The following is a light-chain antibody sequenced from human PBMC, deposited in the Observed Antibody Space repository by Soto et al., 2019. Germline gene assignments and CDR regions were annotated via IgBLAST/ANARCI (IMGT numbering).Light chain of an antibody. CDR3: QQYGSSGT. J-gene: IGKJ1*01. Sequence: VLTQSPGTLSLSPGERATLSCRASQSVSNNYLAWYQQKPGQAPRLLIYSASNRATGIPDRFSGSGYGTDFTLTISRLEPEDFAVYYCQQYGSSGTFGQGTKVDIK. CDR1: QSVSNNY. V-gene: IGKV3-20*01. CDR2: SAS.